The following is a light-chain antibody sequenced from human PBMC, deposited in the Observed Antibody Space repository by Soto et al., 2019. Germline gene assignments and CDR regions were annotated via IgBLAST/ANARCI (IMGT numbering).Light chain of an antibody. CDR1: QNIINY. J-gene: IGKJ1*01. Sequence: TLSLSPGKRASLSFRASQNIINYLIWYQQKPGQAPRLLIYDVSNRATGIPARFSGSGSGTDFTLTISSLEPEDFAVYYCQQRSNWPRTLGQGTKVDIK. CDR3: QQRSNWPRT. V-gene: IGKV3-11*01. CDR2: DVS.